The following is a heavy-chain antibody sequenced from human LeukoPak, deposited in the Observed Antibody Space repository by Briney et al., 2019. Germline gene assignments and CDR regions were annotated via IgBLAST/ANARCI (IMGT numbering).Heavy chain of an antibody. CDR2: ISYDGSNK. Sequence: GGSLRLSCAASEFTFSSYAMHWVRQAPGNGLEWVAVISYDGSNKYYADSVKGRFTISRDNSKNTLYLQMNSLRAEDTAVYYCASGVLPDYYDSSGYHDYWGQGTLVTVSS. CDR1: EFTFSSYA. J-gene: IGHJ4*02. V-gene: IGHV3-30*01. CDR3: ASGVLPDYYDSSGYHDY. D-gene: IGHD3-22*01.